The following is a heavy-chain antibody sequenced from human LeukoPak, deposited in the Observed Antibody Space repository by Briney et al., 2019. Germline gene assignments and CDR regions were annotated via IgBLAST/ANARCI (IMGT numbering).Heavy chain of an antibody. CDR2: ISWDGGST. CDR3: AKDIGKLAAAGFDY. J-gene: IGHJ4*02. D-gene: IGHD6-13*01. Sequence: PGGSLRLSCAASGFTFDDYAMHWVRQAPGKGLEWVSLISWDGGSTYYAGSVKGRFTISRDNSKNSLYLQMNSLRAEDTALYYCAKDIGKLAAAGFDYWGQGTLVTVSS. CDR1: GFTFDDYA. V-gene: IGHV3-43D*03.